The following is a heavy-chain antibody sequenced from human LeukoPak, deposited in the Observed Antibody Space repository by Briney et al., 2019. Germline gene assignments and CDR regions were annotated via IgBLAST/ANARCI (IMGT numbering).Heavy chain of an antibody. CDR2: IHYSGST. CDR1: GGSISSYY. J-gene: IGHJ5*02. Sequence: PSETLSLTCTVSGGSISSYYWSWIRQPPGKGLEWIGYIHYSGSTNYNPSLKSRVTMSVDTSKNQFSLKLSSVTAADTAVFYCAREYMGENKEGERYYYRSGSDYFNWFDPWGQGTLVTVSS. CDR3: AREYMGENKEGERYYYRSGSDYFNWFDP. V-gene: IGHV4-59*01. D-gene: IGHD3-10*01.